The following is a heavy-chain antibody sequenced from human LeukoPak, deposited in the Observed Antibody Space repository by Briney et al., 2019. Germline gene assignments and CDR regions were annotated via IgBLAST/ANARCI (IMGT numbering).Heavy chain of an antibody. V-gene: IGHV4-30-4*07. J-gene: IGHJ4*02. CDR3: ARDFRRGGFDY. Sequence: PSETLSLTCAVSGGSISSGGYSWSWIRQPPGKGLEWIGYIYYSGSTYYNPSLKSRVTISVDTSKNQFSLKLSSVTAADTAVYYCARDFRRGGFDYWGQGTLVTVSS. CDR2: IYYSGST. CDR1: GGSISSGGYS. D-gene: IGHD3-10*01.